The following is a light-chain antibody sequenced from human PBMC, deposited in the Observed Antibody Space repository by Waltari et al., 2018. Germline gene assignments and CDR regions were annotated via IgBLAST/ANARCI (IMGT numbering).Light chain of an antibody. CDR3: SSYTSIKTPYVV. V-gene: IGLV2-14*01. J-gene: IGLJ2*01. CDR2: EVT. CDR1: TRDVGRYNY. Sequence: QSALTQPASVSGSPGQSITISCTGTTRDVGRYNYVSWYQCHPGKAPELIIYEVTNRPPGVPDRFSGSKSGNTASLRISGLQPEDEADYYCSSYTSIKTPYVVFGGGTKVTVL.